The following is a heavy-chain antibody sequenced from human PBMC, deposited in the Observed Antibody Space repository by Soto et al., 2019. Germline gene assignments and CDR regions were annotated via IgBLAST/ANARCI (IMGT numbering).Heavy chain of an antibody. CDR2: TSYNGGNI. D-gene: IGHD3-22*01. CDR3: VKDMQSGAEYYKNSNRYYSHYFDY. J-gene: IGHJ4*02. V-gene: IGHV3-9*01. CDR1: GFIFDDFA. Sequence: EVQLVESGGDLVQPGMSLRLSCTASGFIFDDFAMHWVRQVPGKGPEWVSGTSYNGGNIGYAESVKGRFTISRDNDRNSLYLQMNTLKAEDTALYYCVKDMQSGAEYYKNSNRYYSHYFDYWGQGALVTVSS.